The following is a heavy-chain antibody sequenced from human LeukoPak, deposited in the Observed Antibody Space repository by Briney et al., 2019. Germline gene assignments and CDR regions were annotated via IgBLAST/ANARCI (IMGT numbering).Heavy chain of an antibody. D-gene: IGHD4-17*01. CDR1: GGSISSGGYS. CDR2: IYHSAST. V-gene: IGHV4-30-2*01. Sequence: SQTLSLTCAVSGGSISSGGYSWSWIRQPPGKGLEWIGYIYHSASTYYNPSLKSRVTISVDRSKNQFSLKLSSVTAADTAVYYCARVYGDYVFDYWGQGTLVTVSS. CDR3: ARVYGDYVFDY. J-gene: IGHJ4*02.